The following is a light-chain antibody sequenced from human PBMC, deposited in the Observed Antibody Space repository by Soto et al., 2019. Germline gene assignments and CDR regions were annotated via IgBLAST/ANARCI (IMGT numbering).Light chain of an antibody. CDR1: SSDVGVYNY. CDR3: CSYAGSYTFV. CDR2: DVT. V-gene: IGLV2-11*01. Sequence: QSVLTQPRSVSGSPGQSVTISCTGTSSDVGVYNYVSWYQQHPGKAPKLMIYDVTKRPSGVPDRFSGSKSANTASLTISGLQAEDEADCYCCSYAGSYTFVFGTGTKVTVL. J-gene: IGLJ1*01.